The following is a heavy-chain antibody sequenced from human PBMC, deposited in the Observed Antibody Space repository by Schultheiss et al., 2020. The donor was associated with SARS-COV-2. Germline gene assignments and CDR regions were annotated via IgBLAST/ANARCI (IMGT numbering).Heavy chain of an antibody. J-gene: IGHJ6*02. Sequence: SQTLSLTCTVSGGSIGSYYWSWIRQPPGKGLEWIGYIYYSGNTNYNPSLKSRVTMSVDTSKNQFSLKLSSVTAADTAVYYCLGGRYYSGYYYAMDVWGQGTTVTVSS. CDR2: IYYSGNT. CDR1: GGSIGSYY. CDR3: LGGRYYSGYYYAMDV. D-gene: IGHD1-26*01. V-gene: IGHV4-59*01.